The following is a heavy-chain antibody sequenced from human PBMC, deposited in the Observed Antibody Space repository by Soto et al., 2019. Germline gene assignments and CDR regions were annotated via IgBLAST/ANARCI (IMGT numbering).Heavy chain of an antibody. CDR3: ARGCSSSCHEGGY. D-gene: IGHD6-13*01. V-gene: IGHV1-69*13. CDR1: GGTFSSYA. CDR2: IIPIFGTA. J-gene: IGHJ4*02. Sequence: SVKVSCKASGGTFSSYAISWVRQAPGQGLEWMGGIIPIFGTANYAQKLQGRVTITADESTSTAYMELSSLRSEDTAVYYCARGCSSSCHEGGYWGQGTLVTVSS.